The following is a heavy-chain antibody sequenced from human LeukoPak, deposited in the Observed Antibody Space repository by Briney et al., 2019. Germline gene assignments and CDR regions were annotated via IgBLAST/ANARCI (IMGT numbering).Heavy chain of an antibody. J-gene: IGHJ4*02. D-gene: IGHD3-10*01. V-gene: IGHV4-34*01. CDR3: ARERGDYYGSGTPFDY. CDR2: INHSGST. Sequence: SETLSLTCAVYGGSFSGYYWSWIRQPPGMGLEWIGEINHSGSTNYNPSLKSRVTISVDTSKNQFSLKLSSVTAADTAVYYCARERGDYYGSGTPFDYWGQGTLVTVSS. CDR1: GGSFSGYY.